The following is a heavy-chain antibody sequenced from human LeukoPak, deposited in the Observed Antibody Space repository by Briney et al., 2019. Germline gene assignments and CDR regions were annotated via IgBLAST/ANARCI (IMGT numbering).Heavy chain of an antibody. CDR2: ISGSGGST. CDR3: AKGWFGELLYGYFDY. J-gene: IGHJ4*02. Sequence: GGSLRLSCAASGFTFSSYAMSWVRQAPGKGLEWVSAISGSGGSTYYADSVKGRFTISRDNSKNTLYLQMNSLRAEDTAVYYCAKGWFGELLYGYFDYWGQGTLVTVSS. CDR1: GFTFSSYA. V-gene: IGHV3-23*01. D-gene: IGHD3-10*01.